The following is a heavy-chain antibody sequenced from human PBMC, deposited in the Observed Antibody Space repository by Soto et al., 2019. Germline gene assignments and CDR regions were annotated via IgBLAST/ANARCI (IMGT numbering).Heavy chain of an antibody. V-gene: IGHV4-34*01. Sequence: ASETLSLTCAVYGGSFSGYYWSWIRQPPGKGLEWIGEINHSGSTNYNPSLKSRVTISVDTSKNQFSLKLSSVTAADTAVYYCARGTRGYSYGRNFDYWGQGTLVTVSS. D-gene: IGHD5-18*01. CDR1: GGSFSGYY. J-gene: IGHJ4*02. CDR2: INHSGST. CDR3: ARGTRGYSYGRNFDY.